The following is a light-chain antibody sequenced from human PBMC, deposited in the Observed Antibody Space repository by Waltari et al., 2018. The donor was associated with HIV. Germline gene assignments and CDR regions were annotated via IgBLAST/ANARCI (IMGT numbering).Light chain of an antibody. Sequence: EIVMTQSPATLSVSPGERATLSCRASQSVSTNLAWYQQKPSQAPRLLIYGASTRATGISARFSGSGSGTDFTLTISSLQSEDFAIYFCQQYSNWPLTFGGGTKVEIK. CDR3: QQYSNWPLT. J-gene: IGKJ4*01. V-gene: IGKV3-15*01. CDR2: GAS. CDR1: QSVSTN.